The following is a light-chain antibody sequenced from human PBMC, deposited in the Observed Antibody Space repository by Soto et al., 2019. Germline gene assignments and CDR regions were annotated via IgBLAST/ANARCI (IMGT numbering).Light chain of an antibody. CDR1: SSDVGGYNY. Sequence: QSALTQPASVSGSPGQSITISCTGTSSDVGGYNYVSWYQQHPGKAPKLMIYEVSNRPSGVSNRFSGSKSGNTASLTISGLPAEAAAVYFCSSYTSSSTLVFGTGTKLTVL. V-gene: IGLV2-14*01. CDR3: SSYTSSSTLV. CDR2: EVS. J-gene: IGLJ1*01.